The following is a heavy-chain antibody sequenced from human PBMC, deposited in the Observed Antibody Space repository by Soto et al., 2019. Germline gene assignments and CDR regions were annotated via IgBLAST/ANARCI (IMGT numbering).Heavy chain of an antibody. J-gene: IGHJ1*01. CDR2: ISGNGGST. D-gene: IGHD3-3*01. CDR3: AKGDDFWSGYQNPAEYFQY. CDR1: GFTFSSYA. V-gene: IGHV3-23*01. Sequence: EVQLLESGGGLVQPGGSLRLSCAASGFTFSSYAMSWVRQAPGKGLEWVSAISGNGGSTYYADSVKGRFTISRDNSKNMLHLQMNSLRAEDTAVYYCAKGDDFWSGYQNPAEYFQYWGQGTLVTVSS.